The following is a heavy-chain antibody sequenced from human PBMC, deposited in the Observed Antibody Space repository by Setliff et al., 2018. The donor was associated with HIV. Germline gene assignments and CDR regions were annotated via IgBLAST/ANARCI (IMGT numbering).Heavy chain of an antibody. D-gene: IGHD3-22*01. Sequence: SETLSLTCTVSGGSVSGAYYWSWIRHLPGKGLEWIGYIYDRASTFYTPSLRSRVTISVDTSKNQLSLTLTSVTAADTAVYYCALSSGYYWVSDFWGQGTLVTVSS. V-gene: IGHV4-31*03. CDR2: IYDRAST. CDR1: GGSVSGAYY. J-gene: IGHJ4*02. CDR3: ALSSGYYWVSDF.